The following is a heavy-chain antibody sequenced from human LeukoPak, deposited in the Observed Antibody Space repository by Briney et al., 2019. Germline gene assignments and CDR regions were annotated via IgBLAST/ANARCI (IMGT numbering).Heavy chain of an antibody. V-gene: IGHV1-69*04. CDR2: IIPILGIA. Sequence: GASVKVSCKASGGTFSSYAISWVRQAPGQGLEWMGRIIPILGIANYAQKFQGRVTITADKSTSTAYMELSSLRSEDTAVYYCAENGPTSLERDYWGQGTLVTVSS. CDR1: GGTFSSYA. J-gene: IGHJ4*02. D-gene: IGHD1-1*01. CDR3: AENGPTSLERDY.